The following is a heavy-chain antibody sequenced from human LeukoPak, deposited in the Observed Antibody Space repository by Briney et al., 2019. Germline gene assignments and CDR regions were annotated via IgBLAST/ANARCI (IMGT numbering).Heavy chain of an antibody. V-gene: IGHV3-30-3*01. J-gene: IGHJ4*02. Sequence: PGRSLRLSCAASGFTFSSYAMHWVRQAPGKGLEWVAVISYDGSNKYYADSVKGRFTISRDNSKNTLYLQMNSLRAEDTAVYYCARDLWGSSWPYYFDYWGQGTLVTVSS. CDR1: GFTFSSYA. CDR3: ARDLWGSSWPYYFDY. D-gene: IGHD6-13*01. CDR2: ISYDGSNK.